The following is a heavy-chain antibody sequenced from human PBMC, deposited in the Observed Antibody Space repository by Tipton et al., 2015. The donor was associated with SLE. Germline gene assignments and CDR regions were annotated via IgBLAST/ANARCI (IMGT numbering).Heavy chain of an antibody. CDR2: IYYSGST. CDR3: ASDYSNSDYSYYYMDV. D-gene: IGHD4-11*01. V-gene: IGHV4-59*01. CDR1: GGSISPFY. J-gene: IGHJ6*03. Sequence: TLSLTCTVSGGSISPFYWSWVRQPPGKGLEWIGYIYYSGSTNYNPSLKSRVTISVDRSQNQFSLRLSSVSAADTAVYYCASDYSNSDYSYYYMDVWGKGTTVTVSS.